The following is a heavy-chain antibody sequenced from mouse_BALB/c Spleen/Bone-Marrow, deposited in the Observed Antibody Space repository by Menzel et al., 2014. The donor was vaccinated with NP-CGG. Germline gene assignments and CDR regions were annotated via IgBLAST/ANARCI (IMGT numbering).Heavy chain of an antibody. CDR3: TRRSLLSDYYALDY. J-gene: IGHJ4*01. CDR2: INPSNGCT. Sequence: QVQLQQSGAELVKPGASVKLSCKASGYTFTSFYMYWVKQRPGQGLEWIGDINPSNGCTNFNEKFRKKATLTVDTSSSTAYMEFSSLTSEDSAVYYCTRRSLLSDYYALDYWGQGTSVTVSS. CDR1: GYTFTSFY. D-gene: IGHD6-1*01. V-gene: IGHV1S81*02.